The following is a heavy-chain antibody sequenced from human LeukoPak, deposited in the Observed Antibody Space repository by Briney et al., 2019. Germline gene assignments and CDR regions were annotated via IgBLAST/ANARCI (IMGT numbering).Heavy chain of an antibody. V-gene: IGHV3-23*01. D-gene: IGHD3-10*01. Sequence: TGGSLRLSCAASGFTFSSYAMSWVRQDPGKGLEWVSAISGSGGSTYYADSVKGRFTISRDNSKNTLYLQMNSLRAEDTAVYYCAKDRSITMVRGANWFDPWGQGTLVTVSS. CDR1: GFTFSSYA. CDR3: AKDRSITMVRGANWFDP. J-gene: IGHJ5*02. CDR2: ISGSGGST.